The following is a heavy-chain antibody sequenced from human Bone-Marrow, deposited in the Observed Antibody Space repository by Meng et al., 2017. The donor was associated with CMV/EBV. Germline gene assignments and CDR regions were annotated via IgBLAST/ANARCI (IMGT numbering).Heavy chain of an antibody. D-gene: IGHD2-2*01. Sequence: GESLKISCAASGLTFSRYDMHWVRQPTGKGLEWVSAIGTAGDTYYPDSVKGRFTISRENAKNTLYLQMNSLRAEDTAVYYCARADIVVVPAATYYYYYGMDVWGQGTTVTVSS. CDR2: IGTAGDT. J-gene: IGHJ6*02. CDR1: GLTFSRYD. V-gene: IGHV3-13*01. CDR3: ARADIVVVPAATYYYYYGMDV.